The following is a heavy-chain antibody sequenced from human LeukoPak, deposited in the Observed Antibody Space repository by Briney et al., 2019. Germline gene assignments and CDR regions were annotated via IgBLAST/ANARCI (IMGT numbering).Heavy chain of an antibody. CDR2: INPSSGDT. D-gene: IGHD4-17*01. J-gene: IGHJ4*02. Sequence: ASVKVSCKASGYSFISYFIHWVRQAPGQGLEWMGTINPSSGDTNYAQKFQGRVTMTRDTSTSTVYMKLSSLKSEDTAVCYCARVHYGDPDDYWGQGTLVTVSS. CDR3: ARVHYGDPDDY. CDR1: GYSFISYF. V-gene: IGHV1-46*01.